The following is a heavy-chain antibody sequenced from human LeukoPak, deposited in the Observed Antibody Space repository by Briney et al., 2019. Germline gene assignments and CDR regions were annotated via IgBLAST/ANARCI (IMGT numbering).Heavy chain of an antibody. D-gene: IGHD3-10*01. CDR1: GFTFSSYW. CDR3: TASLLSPGNI. V-gene: IGHV3-74*01. CDR2: INTDGSST. J-gene: IGHJ3*02. Sequence: PGGSLTLSCTAAGFTFSSYWMHWVRHVPGKGLVWVSHINTDGSSTSYAGSVKGRFTISRDNAKNTLYLQVNSLRAEDTAVYYCTASLLSPGNIWGQGTVVTVSS.